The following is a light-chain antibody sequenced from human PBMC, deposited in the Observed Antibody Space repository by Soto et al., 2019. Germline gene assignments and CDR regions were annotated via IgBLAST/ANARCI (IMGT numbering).Light chain of an antibody. CDR1: SSDVGGYKY. J-gene: IGLJ1*01. V-gene: IGLV2-14*03. Sequence: QSALTQPASVSGSPVQSITISCTGTSSDVGGYKYVSWYQQHPGQAPKLMIYDVSNRPSGVSNRFSGSKSGNTASLNISGLQAEDEADDYFNSYTSTTSYVFGPGTKLTVL. CDR3: NSYTSTTSYV. CDR2: DVS.